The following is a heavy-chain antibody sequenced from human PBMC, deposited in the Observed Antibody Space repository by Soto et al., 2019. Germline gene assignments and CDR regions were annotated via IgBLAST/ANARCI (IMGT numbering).Heavy chain of an antibody. Sequence: EVQLLESGGGLVQPGGSLRLSCAASGFTFSIYAMNWVRQAPGKGLEWVSGISGSGDKTYYADSVKGRFTISRDNSKNTLYLQRHSLRAEDTAVYYCAKDRIQLWLRVDAFDIWGQGTMVTVSS. CDR1: GFTFSIYA. CDR2: ISGSGDKT. CDR3: AKDRIQLWLRVDAFDI. V-gene: IGHV3-23*01. D-gene: IGHD5-18*01. J-gene: IGHJ3*02.